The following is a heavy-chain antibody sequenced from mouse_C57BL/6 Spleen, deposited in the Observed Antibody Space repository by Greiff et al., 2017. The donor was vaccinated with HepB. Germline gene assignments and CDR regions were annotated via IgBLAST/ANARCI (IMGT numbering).Heavy chain of an antibody. Sequence: EVHLVESEGGLVQPGSSMKLSCTASGFTFSDYYMAWVRQVPEKGLEWVANINYDGSSTYYLDSLKSRFIISRDNAKNILYLQMSSLKSEDTATYYCARGGVRDPAWFAYWGQGTLVTVSA. CDR3: ARGGVRDPAWFAY. J-gene: IGHJ3*01. CDR2: INYDGSST. CDR1: GFTFSDYY. V-gene: IGHV5-16*01. D-gene: IGHD3-3*01.